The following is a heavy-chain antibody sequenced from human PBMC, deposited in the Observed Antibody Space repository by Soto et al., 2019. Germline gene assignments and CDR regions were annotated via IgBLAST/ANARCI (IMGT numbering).Heavy chain of an antibody. Sequence: GESLKISCKGSGYSFTSYWISWVRQMPGKGLEWMGRIDPSDSYTNYSPSFQGHVTISAVNAISTSYLQWSSLKASDTAMYYCARGTSIAGFDPWGQGTLVTISS. V-gene: IGHV5-10-1*01. CDR1: GYSFTSYW. CDR2: IDPSDSYT. D-gene: IGHD6-13*01. CDR3: ARGTSIAGFDP. J-gene: IGHJ5*02.